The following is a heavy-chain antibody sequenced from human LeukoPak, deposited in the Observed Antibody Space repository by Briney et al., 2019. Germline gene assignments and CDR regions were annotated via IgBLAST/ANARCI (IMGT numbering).Heavy chain of an antibody. J-gene: IGHJ3*02. CDR3: ARVGGGDLHDAFDI. V-gene: IGHV1-18*01. D-gene: IGHD2-21*02. CDR2: TSAYNGNT. CDR1: GYTFTSYG. Sequence: ASVKVSCKASGYTFTSYGISWVRQAPGQGLEWMGRTSAYNGNTNYAQKLQGRVTMTTDTSTSTAYMELRSLRSDDTAVYYCARVGGGDLHDAFDIWGQGTMVTVSS.